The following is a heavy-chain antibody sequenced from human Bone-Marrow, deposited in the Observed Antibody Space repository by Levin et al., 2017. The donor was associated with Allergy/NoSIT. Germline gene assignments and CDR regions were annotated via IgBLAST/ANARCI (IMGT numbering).Heavy chain of an antibody. CDR3: ARDDVVATNH. J-gene: IGHJ4*02. D-gene: IGHD5-12*01. Sequence: PGGSLRLSCAASGFTISTNYMSWVRQVPGKGLEWVSIIHSGGRKNYADSVKGRFTISRDNYNNTLYLQMNSLRGEDTAIYYCARDDVVATNHLGQGTLVIVSS. V-gene: IGHV3-66*01. CDR1: GFTISTNY. CDR2: IHSGGRK.